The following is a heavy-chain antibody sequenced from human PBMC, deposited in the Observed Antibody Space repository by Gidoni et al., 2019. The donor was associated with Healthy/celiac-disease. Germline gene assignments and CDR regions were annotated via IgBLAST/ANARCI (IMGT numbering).Heavy chain of an antibody. CDR3: ARERIFGVVLNLRAFDI. J-gene: IGHJ3*02. V-gene: IGHV4-30-4*01. Sequence: QVQLQESGPGLVQPSQTLSLTCTVSGGSISSGDYYWSWIRQPPGKGLEWIGYIYYSGSTYYNPSLKSRVTISVDTSKNQFSLKLSSVTAADTAVYYCARERIFGVVLNLRAFDIWGQGTMVTVSS. D-gene: IGHD3-3*01. CDR2: IYYSGST. CDR1: GGSISSGDYY.